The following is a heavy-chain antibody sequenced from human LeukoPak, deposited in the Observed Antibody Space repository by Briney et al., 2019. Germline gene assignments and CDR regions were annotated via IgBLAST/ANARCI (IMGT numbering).Heavy chain of an antibody. V-gene: IGHV5-10-1*01. D-gene: IGHD4-11*01. Sequence: KRGESLKISCKGSGYRFTSYWIGWVRQMPGKGLEWMGRIDPSDSYTNYSPSFQGHVTISADKSISTAYLQWSSLKASDTAMYYCASPVTTSPNSQGYYYYGMDVWGQGTTVTVSS. CDR3: ASPVTTSPNSQGYYYYGMDV. CDR1: GYRFTSYW. J-gene: IGHJ6*02. CDR2: IDPSDSYT.